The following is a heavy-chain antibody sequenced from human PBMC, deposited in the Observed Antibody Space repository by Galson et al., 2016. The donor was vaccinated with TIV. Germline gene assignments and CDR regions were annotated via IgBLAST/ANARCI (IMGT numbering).Heavy chain of an antibody. CDR3: AHRRPLTYYFDF. CDR2: IYWDDEK. CDR1: GFSLSSNGVG. D-gene: IGHD2-21*01. Sequence: PALVKPTQTVTLTCTFSGFSLSSNGVGVGWIRQPPGKALEWLALIYWDDEKRYNPSLESRLSIIKDTSKNKAVLTLTNVDPVDTATYYCAHRRPLTYYFDFWGQGALVTVSS. V-gene: IGHV2-5*02. J-gene: IGHJ4*02.